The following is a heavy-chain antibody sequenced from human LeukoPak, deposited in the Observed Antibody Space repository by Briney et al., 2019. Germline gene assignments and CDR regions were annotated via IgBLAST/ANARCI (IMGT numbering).Heavy chain of an antibody. D-gene: IGHD2-15*01. CDR2: ISGSGDST. J-gene: IGHJ4*02. Sequence: GGSLRLSCAASGFTFSSYGMSWVRQAPGKGLEWVSAISGSGDSTYYADSVKGRFTISRDTSRSTLYLQMNSLRAEDAAVYYCAKAPVTSCRGAFCYPFDYWGQGTLVTVSS. CDR3: AKAPVTSCRGAFCYPFDY. V-gene: IGHV3-23*01. CDR1: GFTFSSYG.